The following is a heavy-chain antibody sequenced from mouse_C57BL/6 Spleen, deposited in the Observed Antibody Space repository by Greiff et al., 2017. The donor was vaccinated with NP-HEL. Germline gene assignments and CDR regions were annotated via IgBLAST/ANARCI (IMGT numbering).Heavy chain of an antibody. Sequence: VQLQQSGPELVKPGASVKISCKASGYTFTDYYMNWVKQSHGKSLEWIGDINPNNGGTSYNQKFKGKATLTVDKSSSTAYMELRSLTSEDSAVYYCAGRDYYGSDYWGQGTTLTVSS. CDR3: AGRDYYGSDY. V-gene: IGHV1-26*01. CDR1: GYTFTDYY. CDR2: INPNNGGT. D-gene: IGHD1-1*01. J-gene: IGHJ2*01.